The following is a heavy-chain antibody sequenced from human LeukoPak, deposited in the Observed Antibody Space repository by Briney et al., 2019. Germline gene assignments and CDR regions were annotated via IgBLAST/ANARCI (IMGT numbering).Heavy chain of an antibody. CDR2: IYYSGST. D-gene: IGHD6-13*01. V-gene: IGHV4-39*01. J-gene: IGHJ4*02. CDR3: ARPSSYSSSWVDFDY. CDR1: GGSISSSSYY. Sequence: SETLSLTCTVSGGSISSSSYYWGWIRQPPGKGLEWIGSIYYSGSTYYNPSLKSRVTISVDTSKNQFSLKLSSVTAADTAVYYCARPSSYSSSWVDFDYWGQGTLVTVSS.